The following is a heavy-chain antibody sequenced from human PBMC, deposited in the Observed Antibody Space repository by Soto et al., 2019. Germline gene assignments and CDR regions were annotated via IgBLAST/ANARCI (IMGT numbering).Heavy chain of an antibody. CDR3: ARTHRLIQRGMDV. Sequence: PSETLSLTCTVSGGSISSCGYYWSWIPQHPGKGLEWFGCIYYSGSTYYNPSLKGRVTISVDPSKNQFSLKLSSVTAADTAVYYCARTHRLIQRGMDVWGQGTTVTVSS. CDR2: IYYSGST. V-gene: IGHV4-31*03. D-gene: IGHD5-18*01. J-gene: IGHJ6*02. CDR1: GGSISSCGYY.